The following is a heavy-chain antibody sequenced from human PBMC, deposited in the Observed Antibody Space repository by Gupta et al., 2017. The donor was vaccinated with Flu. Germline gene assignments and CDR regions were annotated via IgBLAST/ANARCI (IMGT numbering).Heavy chain of an antibody. CDR2: ISSSGSTI. V-gene: IGHV3-48*03. Sequence: EVQLVEPGGGLVQPGGSLRLSCAASGFTFSSYEMNWVRQAPGKGLEWVSYISSSGSTIYYADAVKGRFTISRDNAKNSLYLQMNSLRAEDTAVYYCARDRVGSGAPLDYWGQGTLVTVSS. D-gene: IGHD3-10*01. CDR1: GFTFSSYE. CDR3: ARDRVGSGAPLDY. J-gene: IGHJ4*02.